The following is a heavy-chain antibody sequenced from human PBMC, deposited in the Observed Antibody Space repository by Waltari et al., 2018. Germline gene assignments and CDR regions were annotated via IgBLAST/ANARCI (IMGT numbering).Heavy chain of an antibody. CDR2: INHSGST. CDR1: GGSISSSSYY. J-gene: IGHJ4*02. D-gene: IGHD5-12*01. Sequence: QLQLQESGPGLVKPSETLSLTCTVSGGSISSSSYYWGWIRQPPGKGLEWIGEINHSGSTNDNPAHKSRVTISVDTSKNQFALKRSSVTAADTAVYYCARGMYSGYGWLESWGQGTLVTVSS. CDR3: ARGMYSGYGWLES. V-gene: IGHV4-39*07.